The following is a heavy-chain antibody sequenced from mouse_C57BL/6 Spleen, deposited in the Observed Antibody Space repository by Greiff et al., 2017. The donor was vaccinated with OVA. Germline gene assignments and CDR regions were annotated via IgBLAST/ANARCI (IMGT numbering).Heavy chain of an antibody. CDR2: IDPSDSYT. CDR3: ARSDGYYPAWFAY. CDR1: GYTFTSYW. Sequence: VQLQQPGAELVKPGASVKLSCKASGYTFTSYWMQWVKQRPGQGLEWFGEIDPSDSYTNYNQKFKGKATLTVDTSSSTAYMQLSSLTSEDSAVYYCARSDGYYPAWFAYWGQGTLVTVSA. D-gene: IGHD2-3*01. V-gene: IGHV1-50*01. J-gene: IGHJ3*01.